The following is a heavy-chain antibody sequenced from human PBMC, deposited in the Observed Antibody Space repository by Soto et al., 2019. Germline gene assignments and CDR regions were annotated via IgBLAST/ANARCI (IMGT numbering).Heavy chain of an antibody. V-gene: IGHV3-11*06. CDR3: ARVRCDSGSCLDYCSYAMDV. CDR2: ISSSSRYT. D-gene: IGHD1-26*01. J-gene: IGHJ6*02. CDR1: GFTFSDYY. Sequence: QVQLVESGGGLVKPGGSLRLSCAASGFTFSDYYMSWIRQAPGKGLEWVSYISSSSRYTNYEDSVKGRFMISRDNAKNALYLQMNNLRVENSAVYYCARVRCDSGSCLDYCSYAMDVWGQGTTVTVSS.